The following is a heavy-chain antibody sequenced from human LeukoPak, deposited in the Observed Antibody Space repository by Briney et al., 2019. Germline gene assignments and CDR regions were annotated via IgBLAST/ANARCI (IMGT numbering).Heavy chain of an antibody. CDR1: GFTFSTNW. CDR2: IKPDGSEK. V-gene: IGHV3-7*01. Sequence: GGSLRLSCAASGFTFSTNWMTWVRQAPGKRLEWVASIKPDGSEKYYVDSVKGRFTISRDNTKNSLYLQMNSLRAEDTAVYYCVQDVSTATGGHWGQGTLVAVSS. D-gene: IGHD2-2*01. CDR3: VQDVSTATGGH. J-gene: IGHJ4*02.